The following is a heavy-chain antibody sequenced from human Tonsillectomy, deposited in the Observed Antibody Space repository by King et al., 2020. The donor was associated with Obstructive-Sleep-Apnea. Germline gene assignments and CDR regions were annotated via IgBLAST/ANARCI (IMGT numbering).Heavy chain of an antibody. V-gene: IGHV1-2*04. Sequence: LQLVQSGAEVKKPGASVKVSCQAFGYTFTGYYIHWVRQAPGQGLEWMGWTNPNSGGTNYAQKFQGWVTMTRDTSISTAHMELSRLKSDETAVYYCARGNAYSPRDYWGQGTLVTVSS. D-gene: IGHD5-24*01. J-gene: IGHJ4*02. CDR1: GYTFTGYY. CDR2: TNPNSGGT. CDR3: ARGNAYSPRDY.